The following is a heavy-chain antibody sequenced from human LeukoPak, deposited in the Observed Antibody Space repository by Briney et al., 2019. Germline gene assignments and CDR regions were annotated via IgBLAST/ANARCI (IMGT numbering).Heavy chain of an antibody. Sequence: ASVKVSCKASGGTFGTYTISWVRQAPGQGLEWMGWINPNSGGKNYAQKFQGRVTMTRDTSISTAYMELSRLRSDDTAVYYCARAAEGVIVIGYYYMDVWGKGTTVTVSS. CDR2: INPNSGGK. V-gene: IGHV1-2*02. D-gene: IGHD3-16*02. CDR3: ARAAEGVIVIGYYYMDV. CDR1: GGTFGTYT. J-gene: IGHJ6*03.